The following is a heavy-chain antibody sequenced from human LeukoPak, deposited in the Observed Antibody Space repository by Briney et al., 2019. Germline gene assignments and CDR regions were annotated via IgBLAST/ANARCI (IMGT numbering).Heavy chain of an antibody. Sequence: GASVKVSCKASGYTFTGYYMHWVRQAPGQGLEWMGWINPNSGGTNYAQKFQGRVTMTRDTSISTAYMELSRLRSDDTAVYYCARGTSGSYYRADAFDIWGQGTMVTVSS. V-gene: IGHV1-2*02. D-gene: IGHD1-26*01. CDR2: INPNSGGT. J-gene: IGHJ3*02. CDR3: ARGTSGSYYRADAFDI. CDR1: GYTFTGYY.